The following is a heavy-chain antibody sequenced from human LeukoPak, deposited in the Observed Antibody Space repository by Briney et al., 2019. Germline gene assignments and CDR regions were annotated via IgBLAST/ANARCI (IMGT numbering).Heavy chain of an antibody. D-gene: IGHD6-25*01. Sequence: ASVKVSCKASGGTFSSYAISWVRQAPGQGLEWMGWISPNSGGTQYAQKLQGRVTMTTDTSTSTAYMELRSLRSDDTAVYYCARDVSATPLRVRGRLLDYWGQGTLVTVSS. V-gene: IGHV1-18*01. CDR3: ARDVSATPLRVRGRLLDY. CDR2: ISPNSGGT. CDR1: GGTFSSYA. J-gene: IGHJ4*02.